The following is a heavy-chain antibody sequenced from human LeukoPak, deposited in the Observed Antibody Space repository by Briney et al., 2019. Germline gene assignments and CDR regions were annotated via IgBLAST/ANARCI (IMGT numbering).Heavy chain of an antibody. CDR2: ISAYNGNT. Sequence: GASVKVSCKASGYTFTSYGISWVRQAPGQGLEWMGWISAYNGNTNSAQKLQGRVTMTTDTSTSTAYMELRSLRSDDTVVYYCARVGALGSGSYYTDFDYWGQGTLVTVSS. CDR3: ARVGALGSGSYYTDFDY. D-gene: IGHD3-10*01. J-gene: IGHJ4*02. CDR1: GYTFTSYG. V-gene: IGHV1-18*04.